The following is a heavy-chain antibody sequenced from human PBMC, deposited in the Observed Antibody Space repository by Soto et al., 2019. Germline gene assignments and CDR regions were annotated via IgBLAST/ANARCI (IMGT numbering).Heavy chain of an antibody. V-gene: IGHV3-23*01. CDR1: GFTFNNYA. Sequence: HPGGSLRLSCAASGFTFNNYAMSWVRQAPGKGLEWVSTISGSSRSFFYADSVKGRFTISRDNSKNTMHLQMNSLRVEDTAVYYCAKVRSTTWEAFDPWGQGTLVTVSS. CDR3: AKVRSTTWEAFDP. CDR2: ISGSSRSF. D-gene: IGHD2-2*01. J-gene: IGHJ5*02.